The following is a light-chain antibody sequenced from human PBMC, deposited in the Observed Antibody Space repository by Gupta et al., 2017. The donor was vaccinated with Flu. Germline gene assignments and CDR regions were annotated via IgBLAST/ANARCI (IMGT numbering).Light chain of an antibody. Sequence: AWYQRKPGQAPRLLINGASTRANVFPARFSGSGSETEFTLTISSRQSEDFAVYYCQQENKCPVTFGRGTKVESK. V-gene: IGKV3-15*01. J-gene: IGKJ4*01. CDR2: GAS. CDR3: QQENKCPVT.